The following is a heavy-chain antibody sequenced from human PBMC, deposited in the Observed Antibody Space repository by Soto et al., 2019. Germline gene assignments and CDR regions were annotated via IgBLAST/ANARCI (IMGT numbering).Heavy chain of an antibody. Sequence: SETLSLTCTVSGGSISSSSYYWGWIRQPPGKGLEWIGSIYYSGSTYYNPSLKSRVTISVDTSKNQFSLKLSSVTAADTAVYYCAREGGGDFSGGSCYSPLYYYYYYMDVWGKGTTVTVSS. CDR3: AREGGGDFSGGSCYSPLYYYYYYMDV. D-gene: IGHD2-15*01. CDR1: GGSISSSSYY. CDR2: IYYSGST. V-gene: IGHV4-39*02. J-gene: IGHJ6*03.